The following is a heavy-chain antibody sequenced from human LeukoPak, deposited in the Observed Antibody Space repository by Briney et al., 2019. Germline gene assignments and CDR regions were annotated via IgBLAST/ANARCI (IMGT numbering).Heavy chain of an antibody. CDR3: AGERGFGELLYEDY. D-gene: IGHD3-10*01. CDR2: IYYSGST. Sequence: SETLSLTCTVSGGSISSYYWSWIRQPPGKGLEWIGYIYYSGSTNYNPSLKSRVTMSVDTSKNQFSLKLSSVTAADTAVYYCAGERGFGELLYEDYWGQGTLVTVSS. J-gene: IGHJ4*02. CDR1: GGSISSYY. V-gene: IGHV4-59*12.